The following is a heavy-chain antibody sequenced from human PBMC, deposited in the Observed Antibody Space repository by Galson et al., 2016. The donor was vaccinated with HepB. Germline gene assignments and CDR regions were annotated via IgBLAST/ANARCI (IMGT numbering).Heavy chain of an antibody. CDR2: INSEGSST. CDR1: GFTFSNYW. V-gene: IGHV3-74*01. J-gene: IGHJ6*02. CDR3: ARGNYYGMDV. Sequence: SLRLSCAASGFTFSNYWMHWVRQAPGKGLVWVSRINSEGSSTSYADFVKGRFTISRDNAQNTLYLQMNSLRAEDKAVYYCARGNYYGMDVWGQGTTVTVSS.